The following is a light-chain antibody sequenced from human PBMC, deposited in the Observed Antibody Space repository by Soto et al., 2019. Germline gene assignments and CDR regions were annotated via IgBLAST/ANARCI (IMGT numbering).Light chain of an antibody. CDR1: QDIIKF. CDR2: AAS. V-gene: IGKV1-27*01. J-gene: IGKJ1*01. Sequence: DIQMTQSPSSLTAFIGDRVSISCLASQDIIKFLAWYQQRPGRIPNVLLHAASTLRPGVPSRFSGSGSGTNFTLTISGLHPEDVATDDGQSYRYAPATFGQGTMVEIK. CDR3: QSYRYAPAT.